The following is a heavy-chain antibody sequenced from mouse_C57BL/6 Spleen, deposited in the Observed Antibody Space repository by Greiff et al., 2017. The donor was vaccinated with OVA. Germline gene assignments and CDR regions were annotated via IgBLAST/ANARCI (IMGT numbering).Heavy chain of an antibody. CDR1: GYTFTSYT. CDR2: IDPSSGYT. Sequence: QVQLQQSGAELARPGASVKMSCKASGYTFTSYTMHWVKQRPGQGLEWIGYIDPSSGYTKYNQKFKDKATLTADKSSSTAYMQLSSLTSEDSAVYYCASPTVVARDAMDYWGQGTSVTVSS. J-gene: IGHJ4*01. D-gene: IGHD1-1*01. V-gene: IGHV1-4*01. CDR3: ASPTVVARDAMDY.